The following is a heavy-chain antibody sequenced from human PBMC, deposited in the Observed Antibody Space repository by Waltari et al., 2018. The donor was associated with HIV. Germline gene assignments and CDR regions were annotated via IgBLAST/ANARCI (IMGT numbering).Heavy chain of an antibody. CDR1: GFTFSSYA. J-gene: IGHJ4*02. CDR3: ASHPGGYYGSGSYSPYYFDY. Sequence: EVQLLESGGGLVQPGGSLRLSCAASGFTFSSYAMRWVRQAPGRGLEWVSGISGSGGSTYYADSVKGRFTISRDNSKNTLYLQMNSLRAEDTAVYYCASHPGGYYGSGSYSPYYFDYWGQGTLVTVSS. CDR2: ISGSGGST. D-gene: IGHD3-10*01. V-gene: IGHV3-23*01.